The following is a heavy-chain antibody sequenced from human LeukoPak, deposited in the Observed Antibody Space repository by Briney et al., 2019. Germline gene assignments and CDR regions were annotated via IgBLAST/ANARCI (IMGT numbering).Heavy chain of an antibody. CDR2: INPNSGGT. V-gene: IGHV1-2*06. Sequence: ASVKVSCKASGYTFTGYYMHWVRQAPGQGLEWMGRINPNSGGTNYAQKFQGRVTMTRDTSISTAYMELSRLRSDDTAVHYCATALKYGGNSGYYFDYWGQGTLVTVSS. CDR1: GYTFTGYY. CDR3: ATALKYGGNSGYYFDY. J-gene: IGHJ4*02. D-gene: IGHD4-23*01.